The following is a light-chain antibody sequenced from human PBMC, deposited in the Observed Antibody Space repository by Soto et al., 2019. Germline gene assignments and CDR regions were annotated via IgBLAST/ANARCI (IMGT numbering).Light chain of an antibody. V-gene: IGLV1-44*01. J-gene: IGLJ3*02. Sequence: QSVLTQPPSASGTPGQRVTISCSGSSSNVGSNTVNWYQQLPGTAPTLLIYYNNQRPSGVPDRFSGSKSGTSASLAISGLQSEDEAHYYCAAWDDSLYGWVFGGGTKVTVL. CDR3: AAWDDSLYGWV. CDR2: YNN. CDR1: SSNVGSNT.